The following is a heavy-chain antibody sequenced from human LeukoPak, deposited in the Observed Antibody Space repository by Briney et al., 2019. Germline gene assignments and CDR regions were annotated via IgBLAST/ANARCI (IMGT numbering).Heavy chain of an antibody. J-gene: IGHJ5*02. Sequence: SVKVSCKASGYTFTSYGISWVRQAPGQGLEWMGGIITIFGTANYAQKFQGRVTITADESTSTAYMELSSLRSEDTAVYYCAGGHNWFDPWGQGTLVTVSS. V-gene: IGHV1-69*13. D-gene: IGHD6-25*01. CDR3: AGGHNWFDP. CDR2: IITIFGTA. CDR1: GYTFTSYG.